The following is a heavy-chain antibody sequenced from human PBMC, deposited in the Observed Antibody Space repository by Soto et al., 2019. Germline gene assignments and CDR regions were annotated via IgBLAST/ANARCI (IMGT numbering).Heavy chain of an antibody. Sequence: PGGSLRLSCAASGFTFSSYSMNWVRQAPGKGLEWVSYISSSSSTIYYADSVKGRFTISRDSAKNSLYLQMNSLRAEDTAVYYCARDGGDSSSWYFAFDIWGQGTMVTVSS. CDR3: ARDGGDSSSWYFAFDI. V-gene: IGHV3-48*01. CDR2: ISSSSSTI. D-gene: IGHD6-13*01. J-gene: IGHJ3*02. CDR1: GFTFSSYS.